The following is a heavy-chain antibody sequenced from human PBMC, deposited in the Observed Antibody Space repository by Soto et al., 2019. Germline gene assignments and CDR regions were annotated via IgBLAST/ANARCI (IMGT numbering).Heavy chain of an antibody. CDR2: INPSGGST. J-gene: IGHJ6*02. CDR1: GCTFPRYY. Sequence: GAGVPVSYLASGCTFPRYYMHWVRQPPGHGLEGVGIINPSGGSTSYAQKFQGRVTMTRDTSTSTVYMELSSLRSEDTAVYYCARDAVRITIFGVVPKVYYYYGMDVWGQGTTVTVSS. CDR3: ARDAVRITIFGVVPKVYYYYGMDV. D-gene: IGHD3-3*01. V-gene: IGHV1-46*01.